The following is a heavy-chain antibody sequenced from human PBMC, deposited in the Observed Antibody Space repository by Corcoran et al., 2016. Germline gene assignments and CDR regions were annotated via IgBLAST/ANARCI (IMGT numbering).Heavy chain of an antibody. CDR1: GFTVSSNY. D-gene: IGHD5-12*01. CDR3: AREKGGRDGYNSYYYYGMDV. CDR2: IYSGGSP. Sequence: EVQLVESGGGLIQPGGSLRLSCAASGFTVSSNYMSWVRQAPGKGLEWVSVIYSGGSPYYADSVKGRFTISRDNSKNTLYLQMNSLRAEDTAVYYCAREKGGRDGYNSYYYYGMDVWGQGTTVTVSS. J-gene: IGHJ6*02. V-gene: IGHV3-53*01.